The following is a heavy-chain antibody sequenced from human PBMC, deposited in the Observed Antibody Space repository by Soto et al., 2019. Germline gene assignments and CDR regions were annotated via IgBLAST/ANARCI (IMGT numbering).Heavy chain of an antibody. CDR1: GGSFSGYY. CDR2: INHSGRT. Sequence: SETLSLTCAVYGGSFSGYYWSWIRQPPGKGLEWIGEINHSGRTNYNPSLKSRVTISVDTSKNQFSLKRSSVTAADTAVYYCASGSSPFDYWGQGTLVTVSS. CDR3: ASGSSPFDY. J-gene: IGHJ4*02. V-gene: IGHV4-34*01. D-gene: IGHD6-13*01.